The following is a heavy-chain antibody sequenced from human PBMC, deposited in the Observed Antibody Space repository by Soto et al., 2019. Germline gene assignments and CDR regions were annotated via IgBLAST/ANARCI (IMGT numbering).Heavy chain of an antibody. CDR2: IYYSGGT. V-gene: IGHV4-59*08. D-gene: IGHD2-15*01. Sequence: QVLLQESGPGLVTPSETLSLTCTVSGGSITNYYWSWIRQPPGTGLEWIGNIYYSGGTYYNPSLNRRVPISVDTSKNQFSPNLSTVTPADSAAVFCARQRGGGSSSNFDLWGQGTLVTVSS. CDR3: ARQRGGGSSSNFDL. CDR1: GGSITNYY. J-gene: IGHJ4*02.